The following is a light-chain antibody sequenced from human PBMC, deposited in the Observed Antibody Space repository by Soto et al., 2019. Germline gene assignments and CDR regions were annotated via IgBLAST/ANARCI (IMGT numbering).Light chain of an antibody. Sequence: DIQMTQSPSTLSASVGDRVTITCRASQSISSWLAWYQQKPGKAPKLLIYKASSLESGVPSRFSGSGSGTEFTLTISSLQPDDFATYYCQQYNSYPLTSGPGTKVDIK. CDR1: QSISSW. J-gene: IGKJ3*01. V-gene: IGKV1-5*03. CDR3: QQYNSYPLT. CDR2: KAS.